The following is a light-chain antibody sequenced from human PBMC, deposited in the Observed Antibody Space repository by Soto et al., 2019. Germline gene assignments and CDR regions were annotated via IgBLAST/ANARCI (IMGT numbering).Light chain of an antibody. CDR1: SSDVGGYNH. J-gene: IGLJ2*01. V-gene: IGLV2-14*01. CDR2: DVS. CDR3: SSYTSTSAVV. Sequence: QSVLTQPASVSGSPGQSITISCTGTSSDVGGYNHVSWYQQHPGKAPKLMIYDVSNRPSGVSNRFSGSKSDNTASLAISGLQAEDEADYYCSSYTSTSAVVFGGGTKLTVL.